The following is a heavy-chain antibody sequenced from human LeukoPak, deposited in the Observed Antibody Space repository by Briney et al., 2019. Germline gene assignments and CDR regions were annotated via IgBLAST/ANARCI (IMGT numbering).Heavy chain of an antibody. CDR3: AKDSVGFGAVAGTENWFDP. D-gene: IGHD6-19*01. Sequence: GRSLRLSCAASGFTFDDYAMHWVRQAPGKGLEWVSGISWNSGSIGYADSVKGRFTISRDNAKNSLYLQMNSLRAEDTALYYCAKDSVGFGAVAGTENWFDPWGQGTLVTVSS. CDR1: GFTFDDYA. CDR2: ISWNSGSI. J-gene: IGHJ5*02. V-gene: IGHV3-9*01.